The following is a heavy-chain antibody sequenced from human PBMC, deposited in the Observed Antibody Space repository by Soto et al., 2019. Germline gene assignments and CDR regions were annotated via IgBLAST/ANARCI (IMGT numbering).Heavy chain of an antibody. CDR2: IYYSGST. D-gene: IGHD5-12*01. V-gene: IGHV4-59*01. CDR1: GGSISSYY. Sequence: PSETLSLTCTVSGGSISSYYWSWIRQPPGKGLEWIGYIYYSGSTNYNPSLKSRVTISVDTSKNQFSLKLSSVTAADTAVYYCARDGVESGYDNYYMDVWGKGTTVTVSS. CDR3: ARDGVESGYDNYYMDV. J-gene: IGHJ6*03.